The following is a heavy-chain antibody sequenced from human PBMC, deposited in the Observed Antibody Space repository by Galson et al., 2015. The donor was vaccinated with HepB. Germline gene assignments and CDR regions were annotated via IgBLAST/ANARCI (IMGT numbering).Heavy chain of an antibody. J-gene: IGHJ3*02. CDR2: INQAGSKK. V-gene: IGHV3-7*01. CDR1: GFTFSSYS. CDR3: ARDDGSARTAFDI. D-gene: IGHD3-22*01. Sequence: SLRLSCAASGFTFSSYSMNWVRQAPGKGLVWVADINQAGSKKNYVDSVKGRFTVSRDNAENSVSLQMDSLRAEDTAMYYCARDDGSARTAFDIWGQGTMVTVSS.